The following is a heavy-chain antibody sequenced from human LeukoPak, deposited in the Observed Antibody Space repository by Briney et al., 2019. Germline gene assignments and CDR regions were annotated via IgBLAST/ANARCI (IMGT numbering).Heavy chain of an antibody. Sequence: GGSLRLSCAASGFTFSSYWMSWVRQAPGKGLEWVSVISGSGGGTYYADSVKGRFTISRDNSKNTLYLQMNSLRAEDTAVYYCAKAQGAHVINDSSGYYFDYWGQGTLVTVSS. CDR3: AKAQGAHVINDSSGYYFDY. V-gene: IGHV3-23*01. J-gene: IGHJ4*02. D-gene: IGHD3-22*01. CDR1: GFTFSSYW. CDR2: ISGSGGGT.